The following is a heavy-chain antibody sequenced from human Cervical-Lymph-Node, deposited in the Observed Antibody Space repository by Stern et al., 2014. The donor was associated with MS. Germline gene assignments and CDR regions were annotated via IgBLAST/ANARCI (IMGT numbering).Heavy chain of an antibody. D-gene: IGHD1-26*01. Sequence: VQLVESGAEVKRPGSSVKVSCRASGGTVSSYAINWVRQAPGQGLEWMGGIIPIFGTTNYAQKFQGRVTMIADESTNTAYRELSRLKSEDTAVYYCATGADATYYFDLWGQGTLVTVSS. V-gene: IGHV1-69*01. CDR3: ATGADATYYFDL. CDR2: IIPIFGTT. J-gene: IGHJ4*02. CDR1: GGTVSSYA.